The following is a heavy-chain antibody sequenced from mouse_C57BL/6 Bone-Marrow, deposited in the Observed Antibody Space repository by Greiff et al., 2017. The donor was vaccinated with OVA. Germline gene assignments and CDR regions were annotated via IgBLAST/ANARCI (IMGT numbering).Heavy chain of an antibody. CDR1: GYTFTSYW. CDR2: INPSNGGT. CDR3: ARSGHSNPAWFAY. Sequence: VKLQQPGTELVKPGASVKLSCKASGYTFTSYWMHWVKQRPGQGLEWIGNINPSNGGTNYNEKFKSKATLTVDKSSSTAYMQLSSLTSEDSAVYYCARSGHSNPAWFAYWGQGTLVTVSA. V-gene: IGHV1-53*01. D-gene: IGHD2-5*01. J-gene: IGHJ3*01.